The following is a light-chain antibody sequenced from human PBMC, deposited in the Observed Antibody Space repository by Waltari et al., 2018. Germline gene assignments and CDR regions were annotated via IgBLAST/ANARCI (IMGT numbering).Light chain of an antibody. CDR1: QSISNW. J-gene: IGKJ4*01. CDR3: QQYNSYSLLT. Sequence: DIQMTQSPSTLSASVGDRVTITCRASQSISNWLAWYQQKPGKAPKLLIYKASTLDSGVPSRFSCSGSGTEFTLTISSLQPDDFATYYCQQYNSYSLLTFGGGTKVEIK. CDR2: KAS. V-gene: IGKV1-5*03.